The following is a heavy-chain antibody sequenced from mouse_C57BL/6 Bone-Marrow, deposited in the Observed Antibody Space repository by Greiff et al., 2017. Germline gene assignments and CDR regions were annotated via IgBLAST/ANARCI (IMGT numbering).Heavy chain of an antibody. Sequence: QFQLQQSGAELVRPGASVKLSCKASGYTFTSYGISWVKQRTGQGLEWIGEIYPRSGNTYYNEKFKGKATLTADKSSSTAYMELRSLTSEDSAVYYCARRGRSSFDYWGQGTTLTVSS. CDR1: GYTFTSYG. CDR2: IYPRSGNT. V-gene: IGHV1-81*01. CDR3: ARRGRSSFDY. J-gene: IGHJ2*01. D-gene: IGHD1-1*01.